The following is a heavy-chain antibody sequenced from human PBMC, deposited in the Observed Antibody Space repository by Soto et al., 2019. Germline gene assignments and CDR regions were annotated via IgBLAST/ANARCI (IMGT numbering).Heavy chain of an antibody. CDR2: IIPIFGTA. CDR3: ARCYSSGYPDYYYYGMDV. V-gene: IGHV1-69*06. D-gene: IGHD3-22*01. J-gene: IGHJ6*02. Sequence: GASVKVSCKASGGTFSSYAISWVRQAPGQGLEWMGGIIPIFGTANCAQKFQGRVTITADKSTSTAYMELSSLRSEDTAVYYCARCYSSGYPDYYYYGMDVWGQGTTVTVS. CDR1: GGTFSSYA.